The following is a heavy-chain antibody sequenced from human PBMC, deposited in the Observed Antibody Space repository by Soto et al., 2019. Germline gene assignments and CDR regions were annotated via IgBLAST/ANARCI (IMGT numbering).Heavy chain of an antibody. CDR2: ITGSGITT. CDR3: ATPISARPSYFDQ. V-gene: IGHV3-23*01. D-gene: IGHD6-25*01. J-gene: IGHJ4*02. CDR1: GFTFTSYA. Sequence: PGGSLRLSCAASGFTFTSYAMTWVRQAPGKGLEWVSAITGSGITTYYADAVKGRFTISRDNSMRTLFLQMNSLRVEDTAVYFCATPISARPSYFDQWGPGTLVTVYS.